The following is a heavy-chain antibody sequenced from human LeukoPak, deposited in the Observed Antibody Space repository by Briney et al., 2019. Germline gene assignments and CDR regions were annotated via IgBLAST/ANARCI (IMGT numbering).Heavy chain of an antibody. V-gene: IGHV3-30*02. Sequence: GGSLRLSCAASGFTFSSYPMHWVRQAPGKGLEWVAFIRYDGSNKFYADSVKGRFTISRDNSKNTLYLQMNSLRAEDTAVYYCAKDPVRIAVAGTGLDYWGQGTLVTVSS. D-gene: IGHD6-19*01. J-gene: IGHJ4*02. CDR1: GFTFSSYP. CDR2: IRYDGSNK. CDR3: AKDPVRIAVAGTGLDY.